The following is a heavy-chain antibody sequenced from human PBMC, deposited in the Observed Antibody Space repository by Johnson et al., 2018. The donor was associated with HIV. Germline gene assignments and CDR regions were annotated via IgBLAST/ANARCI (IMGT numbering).Heavy chain of an antibody. CDR3: ARGYYYDSSGSDDAFDI. V-gene: IGHV3-7*04. Sequence: VQLVESGGGLVQPGGSLRLSCAASGFTFSSYWMSWVRQAPGKGLEWVANIKQDGSNKYYADSVKGRFTISRDNSKNTLSLQMNSLRAEDTAVYYCARGYYYDSSGSDDAFDIWGQGTMVTVSS. D-gene: IGHD3-22*01. CDR2: IKQDGSNK. J-gene: IGHJ3*02. CDR1: GFTFSSYW.